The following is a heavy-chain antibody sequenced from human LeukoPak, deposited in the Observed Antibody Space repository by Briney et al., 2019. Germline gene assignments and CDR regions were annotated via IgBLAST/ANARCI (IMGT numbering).Heavy chain of an antibody. CDR3: ARDFGSVEMADY. CDR2: ISYDGSNK. CDR1: GFTFSSYA. V-gene: IGHV3-30-3*01. J-gene: IGHJ4*02. D-gene: IGHD5-24*01. Sequence: GGSLRLSYAASGFTFSSYAMHWVRQAPGKGLEWVAVISYDGSNKYYADSVKGRFTISRDNSKNTLYPQMNSLRAEDTAVYYCARDFGSVEMADYWGQGTLVTVSS.